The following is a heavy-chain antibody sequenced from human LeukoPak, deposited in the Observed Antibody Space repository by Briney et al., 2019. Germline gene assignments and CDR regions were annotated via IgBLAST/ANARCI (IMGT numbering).Heavy chain of an antibody. Sequence: GGSLRLSCAASGFRFSDYYLSRIRQVPGKGLVWVARINPGGSSITYADSVKGRFTISRDNAKNTLYLQMDSLRAEDTGVYYCARSNQADDYWGQGTLVTVSS. CDR1: GFRFSDYY. J-gene: IGHJ4*02. CDR3: ARSNQADDY. V-gene: IGHV3-74*01. D-gene: IGHD1-14*01. CDR2: INPGGSSI.